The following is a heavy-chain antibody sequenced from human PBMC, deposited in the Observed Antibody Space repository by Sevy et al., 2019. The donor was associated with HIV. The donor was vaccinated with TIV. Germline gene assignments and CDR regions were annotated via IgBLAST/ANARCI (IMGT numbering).Heavy chain of an antibody. CDR3: ARDGGGGTTNSGMDV. D-gene: IGHD1-7*01. CDR1: GYTFTGDY. CDR2: VYPHSGGT. Sequence: ASVKVSCKASGYTFTGDYLHWVRQAPGQGLEWMGRVYPHSGGTNYAQKFQGGVTMTRDTSISTASMELSRLRSDDTAVYYCARDGGGGTTNSGMDVWGQGTTVTVSS. V-gene: IGHV1-2*06. J-gene: IGHJ6*02.